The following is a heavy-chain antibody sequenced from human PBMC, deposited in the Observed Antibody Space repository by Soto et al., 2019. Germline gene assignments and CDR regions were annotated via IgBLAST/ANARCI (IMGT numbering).Heavy chain of an antibody. CDR1: GGSISSYY. CDR3: AGLQINYYYMDV. D-gene: IGHD1-1*01. Sequence: SETLSLTCTVSGGSISSYYWNWIRQPPGKGLEWIGYMYYSGSSNYNPSLKSRVTISVDTSKNQFSLKLSSVTAADTGVYFCAGLQINYYYMDVWGKGTTVTVSS. CDR2: MYYSGSS. V-gene: IGHV4-59*01. J-gene: IGHJ6*03.